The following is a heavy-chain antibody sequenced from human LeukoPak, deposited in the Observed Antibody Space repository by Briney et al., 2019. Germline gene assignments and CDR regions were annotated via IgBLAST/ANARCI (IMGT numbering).Heavy chain of an antibody. CDR1: GYTFTGYY. Sequence: ASVKVFCKASGYTFTGYYMHWVRQAPGQGLEWMGWINPNSGGTNYAHKFQGRVTMTRDTSISTAYMELSRLRSDDTAVYYCARTTYYYDSSGGYWGQGTLVTVSS. D-gene: IGHD3-22*01. V-gene: IGHV1-2*07. CDR2: INPNSGGT. CDR3: ARTTYYYDSSGGY. J-gene: IGHJ4*02.